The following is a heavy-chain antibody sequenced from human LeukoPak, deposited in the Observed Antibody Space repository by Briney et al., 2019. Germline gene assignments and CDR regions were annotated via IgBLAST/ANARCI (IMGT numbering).Heavy chain of an antibody. CDR2: MNPNSGNT. CDR1: GYTFISYD. J-gene: IGHJ5*02. CDR3: ARGILPDFWSGHSLFDP. D-gene: IGHD3-3*01. V-gene: IGHV1-8*01. Sequence: VASVKVSCKASGYTFISYDINWVRQATGQGLEWMGWMNPNSGNTGYAQKFQGRVTMTRNTSVSTAYMELSSLRSEDTAVYYCARGILPDFWSGHSLFDPWGQGTLVTVSS.